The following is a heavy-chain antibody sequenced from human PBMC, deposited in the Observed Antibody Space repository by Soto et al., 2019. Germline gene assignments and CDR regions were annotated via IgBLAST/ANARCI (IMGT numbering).Heavy chain of an antibody. CDR3: ARVRRGYSGYDSDY. D-gene: IGHD5-12*01. CDR1: GYSFTSCG. Sequence: GXSVKVSCKASGYSFTSCGIIWVRQAPGQGLEWMGWISAYNGNTNYAQKLQGRVTMTTDTSTSTAYMELRSLRSDDTAVYYCARVRRGYSGYDSDYWGQGTLVTVSS. CDR2: ISAYNGNT. V-gene: IGHV1-18*01. J-gene: IGHJ4*02.